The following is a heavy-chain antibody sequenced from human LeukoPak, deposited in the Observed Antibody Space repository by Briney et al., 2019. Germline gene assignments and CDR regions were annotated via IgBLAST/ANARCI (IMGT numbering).Heavy chain of an antibody. CDR1: GYTFTSYG. CDR3: ARVYSTNYYGSGDRPFLFVY. D-gene: IGHD3-10*01. Sequence: ASVKVSCKASGYTFTSYGFSWVRQAPGQGLEWMGWISTYYGNTNYAQKLQDRVTMTTDTSTSTAYMELTSLRSDDTAVYYCARVYSTNYYGSGDRPFLFVYWGQGTVVTVSS. V-gene: IGHV1-18*01. J-gene: IGHJ4*02. CDR2: ISTYYGNT.